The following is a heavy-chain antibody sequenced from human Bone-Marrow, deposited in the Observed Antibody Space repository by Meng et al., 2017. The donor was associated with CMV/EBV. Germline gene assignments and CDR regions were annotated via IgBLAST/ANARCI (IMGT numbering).Heavy chain of an antibody. CDR1: GGSISSYY. CDR3: ARVGHGQQLVIDY. Sequence: SETLSLTCTVSGGSISSYYWSWIRPPPGKGLEWIGYIYYSGSTNYNPSLKSRVTISVDTSKNQFSLKLSSVTAADTAVYYCARVGHGQQLVIDYWGPGTMVTGYS. CDR2: IYYSGST. V-gene: IGHV4-59*01. J-gene: IGHJ4*01. D-gene: IGHD6-13*01.